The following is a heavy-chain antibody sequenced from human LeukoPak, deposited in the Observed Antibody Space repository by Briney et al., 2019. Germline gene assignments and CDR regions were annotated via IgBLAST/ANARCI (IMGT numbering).Heavy chain of an antibody. CDR3: ARDSILWFGELSDY. CDR1: GYTFTSYG. J-gene: IGHJ4*02. Sequence: ASVKVSCKASGYTFTSYGISWVRQAPGQGLEWMGWISAYNGNTNYAQNLQGRVTMTTDTSTSTAYMELRSLRSDDTAVYYCARDSILWFGELSDYWGQGTLVTVSS. CDR2: ISAYNGNT. D-gene: IGHD3-10*01. V-gene: IGHV1-18*01.